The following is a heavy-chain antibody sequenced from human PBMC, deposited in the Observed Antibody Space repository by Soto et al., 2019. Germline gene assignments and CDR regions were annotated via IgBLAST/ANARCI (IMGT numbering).Heavy chain of an antibody. Sequence: QVQLVESGGAVVQPGRSLRLSCAASGFTFSKYGMHWVRQAPGKGLEWVAVILDDGSDQKYGDSVRGRFTISRDNSKNTLYLQINSLRVEDTAVYYCARDDDRPDNGLDMWGQGTMVTVSS. D-gene: IGHD2-8*01. CDR3: ARDDDRPDNGLDM. CDR1: GFTFSKYG. CDR2: ILDDGSDQ. J-gene: IGHJ3*02. V-gene: IGHV3-33*05.